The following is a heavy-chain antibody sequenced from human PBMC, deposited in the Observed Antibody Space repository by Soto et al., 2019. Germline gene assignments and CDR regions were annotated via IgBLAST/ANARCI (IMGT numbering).Heavy chain of an antibody. CDR1: GYTFTGYH. J-gene: IGHJ6*02. D-gene: IGHD6-13*01. Sequence: ASVKVSCKASGYTFTGYHMHWVRQAPGQGLEWMGWINPNSGGTNYAQKFQGWVTMTRDTSISTAYMELSRLRSDDTAVYYCARAGYSSSWYSSSHYYYYGMDVWGQGTTVTVSS. V-gene: IGHV1-2*04. CDR2: INPNSGGT. CDR3: ARAGYSSSWYSSSHYYYYGMDV.